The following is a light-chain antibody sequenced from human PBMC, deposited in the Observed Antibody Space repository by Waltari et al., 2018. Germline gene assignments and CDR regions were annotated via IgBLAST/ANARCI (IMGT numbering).Light chain of an antibody. CDR3: QAWDSSTGV. CDR1: KLGDKY. CDR2: QDS. J-gene: IGLJ1*01. V-gene: IGLV3-1*01. Sequence: SYELTQPPSVSVSPGQTASITCSGDKLGDKYACWYQQKPGQSPVLVIYQDSKRPSGIPERVSSSNSGNTATLTISGTQAMDEADYYCQAWDSSTGVFGTGTKVTVL.